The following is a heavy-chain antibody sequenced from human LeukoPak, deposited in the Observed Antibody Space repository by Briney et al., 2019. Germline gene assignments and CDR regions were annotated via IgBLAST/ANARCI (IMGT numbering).Heavy chain of an antibody. CDR3: ARDRYYDILTGPYYYYGMDV. D-gene: IGHD3-9*01. Sequence: ASVKVSCKASDYTFTSYGISWVRQAPGQGLEWMGWIGAYNGNINYAQKLQGRVTMTTDTSTSTAYMELRSLRSDDTAVYYCARDRYYDILTGPYYYYGMDVWGQGTTVTVSS. V-gene: IGHV1-18*01. CDR1: DYTFTSYG. J-gene: IGHJ6*02. CDR2: IGAYNGNI.